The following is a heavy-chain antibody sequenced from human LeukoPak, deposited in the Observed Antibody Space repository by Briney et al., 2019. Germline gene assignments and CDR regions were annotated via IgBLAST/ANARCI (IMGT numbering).Heavy chain of an antibody. CDR3: AKLTSASGAYGVDV. J-gene: IGHJ6*02. CDR2: ISGSGGHT. CDR1: GFTFSSYA. V-gene: IGHV3-23*01. D-gene: IGHD3-10*01. Sequence: GSLRLSCAASGFTFSSYAMSWVRQAPGKGLEWVSAISGSGGHTYYADSVEGRFTISRDNSKNTVYLQMNSLRAEDTAIYYCAKLTSASGAYGVDVWGQGTTVTVSS.